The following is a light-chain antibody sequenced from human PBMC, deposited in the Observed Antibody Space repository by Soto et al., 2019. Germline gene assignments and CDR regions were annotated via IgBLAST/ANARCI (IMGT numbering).Light chain of an antibody. CDR2: STD. J-gene: IGLJ3*02. Sequence: QTVVTQEPSLTVSPGGTVTLTCASSTGAVTSGHYPNWFQQKPGQAPRALIYSTDDRHSWTPARFSGSLLGGKAALTLSGVQPEDEAEYYCLLCYGGVHVFGGGTKITVL. V-gene: IGLV7-43*01. CDR3: LLCYGGVHV. CDR1: TGAVTSGHY.